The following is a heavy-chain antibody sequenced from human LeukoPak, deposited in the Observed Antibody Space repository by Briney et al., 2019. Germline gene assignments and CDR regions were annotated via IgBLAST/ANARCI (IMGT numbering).Heavy chain of an antibody. J-gene: IGHJ6*03. CDR1: GFTVSSNY. CDR2: IYSGGST. D-gene: IGHD1-1*01. V-gene: IGHV3-53*01. CDR3: ARATTGPEGGGYYYYYMDV. Sequence: PGGSLRLSCAASGFTVSSNYMSWVRQAPGKGLEWVSVIYSGGSTYYADSVKGRFTISRDNSKNTLYLQMNSLRAEDTAVYHCARATTGPEGGGYYYYYMDVWGKGTTVTVSS.